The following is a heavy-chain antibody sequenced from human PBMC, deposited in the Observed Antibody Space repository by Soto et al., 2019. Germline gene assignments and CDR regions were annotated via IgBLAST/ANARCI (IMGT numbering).Heavy chain of an antibody. CDR1: GFTFGSYG. J-gene: IGHJ4*02. CDR2: ISYDGSNK. CDR3: AKDKGGYSGLGFGTRLAY. V-gene: IGHV3-30*18. Sequence: GGSLRLSCAASGFTFGSYGMHWVRQAPGKGLEWVAVISYDGSNKYYADSVKGRFTISRDNSKNTLYLQMNSLRAEDTAVYYCAKDKGGYSGLGFGTRLAYWGQGTLVPVSS. D-gene: IGHD3-10*01.